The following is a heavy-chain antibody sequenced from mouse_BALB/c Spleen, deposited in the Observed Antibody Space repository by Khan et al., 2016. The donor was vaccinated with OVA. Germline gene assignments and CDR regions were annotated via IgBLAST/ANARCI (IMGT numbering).Heavy chain of an antibody. Sequence: VQLKQSGPELVRPGASVKISCTASGYSFTDYFMNWVMQSHGKSLEWIGRINPHIGETFYNQRFKDKATLTVDESSSTAHMELRSLASEDSAVYYCKRIYRSDFDYWGQGTTLTVSS. D-gene: IGHD1-1*01. CDR2: INPHIGET. CDR3: KRIYRSDFDY. V-gene: IGHV1-20*02. CDR1: GYSFTDYF. J-gene: IGHJ2*01.